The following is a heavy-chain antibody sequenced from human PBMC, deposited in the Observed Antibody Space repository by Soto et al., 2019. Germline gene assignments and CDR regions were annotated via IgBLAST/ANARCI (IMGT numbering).Heavy chain of an antibody. CDR2: LESSGGT. J-gene: IGHJ4*02. CDR3: ARTDRFGSWDAWY. V-gene: IGHV4-61*08. CDR1: GDSVSGGYS. D-gene: IGHD3-10*01. Sequence: QVPLQESGPGLVKPSETLSLTCNVSGDSVSGGYSWSWIRQPPGKGLEWIAYLESSGGTRYRPSLARRLTFSFDMYKNPISRNLNSVTAADTAVYYCARTDRFGSWDAWYWAQINMVNLSA.